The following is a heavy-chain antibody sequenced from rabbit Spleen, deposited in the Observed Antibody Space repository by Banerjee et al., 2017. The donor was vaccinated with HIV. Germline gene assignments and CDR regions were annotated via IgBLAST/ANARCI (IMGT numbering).Heavy chain of an antibody. J-gene: IGHJ4*01. CDR1: GFSFSSSYY. V-gene: IGHV1S45*01. Sequence: QEQLVESGGGLVQPEGSLTLTCTASGFSFSSSYYMCWVRQAPGKGLEWIACIYGGGSGSTYYASWAKGRFTISKTSSTTVTLQMTSLTAADTATYFCARGPGNIGNGYDFWGPGTLVTVS. CDR2: IYGGGSGST. CDR3: ARGPGNIGNGYDF. D-gene: IGHD6-1*01.